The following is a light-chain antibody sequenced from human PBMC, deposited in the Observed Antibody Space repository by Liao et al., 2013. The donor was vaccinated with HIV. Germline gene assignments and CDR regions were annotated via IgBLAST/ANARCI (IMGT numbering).Light chain of an antibody. V-gene: IGLV3-21*01. J-gene: IGLJ2*01. CDR2: QDS. Sequence: SYELTQPPSVSVAPGKTARITCGGNNIGSKSVHWYQHKPGQAPVLVIYQDSTRPSGIPERFSGSNSGNTATLTISGTQAMDEADYYCQAWDSYTVVFGGGTKLTVL. CDR1: NIGSKS. CDR3: QAWDSYTVV.